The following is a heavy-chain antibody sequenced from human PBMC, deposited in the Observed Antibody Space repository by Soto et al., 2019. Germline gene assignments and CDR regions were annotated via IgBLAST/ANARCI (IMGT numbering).Heavy chain of an antibody. J-gene: IGHJ6*02. D-gene: IGHD6-13*01. V-gene: IGHV5-10-1*01. CDR2: IDPSDSYT. CDR1: GYSFTSYW. CDR3: ARQQQEDYCGMEV. Sequence: GESLKISCKGSGYSFTSYWISWVRKMPGKGLELMGRIDPSDSYTNYSPSFQGNVTISADKSISTASLHWSSLKASDTAMYYCARQQQEDYCGMEVWGQGTTVTVSS.